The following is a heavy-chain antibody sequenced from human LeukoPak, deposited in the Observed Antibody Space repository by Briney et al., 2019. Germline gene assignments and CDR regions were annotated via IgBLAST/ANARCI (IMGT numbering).Heavy chain of an antibody. J-gene: IGHJ4*02. V-gene: IGHV4-61*08. D-gene: IGHD1-26*01. CDR2: IYYSGST. CDR1: GVSISSGDYY. Sequence: NPSETLSLTCTVSGVSISSGDYYWSWIRQPPGKGLEWIGYIYYSGSTNYNPSLKSRVTISVDTSKNQFSLKLSSVTAADTAVYYCASVDSGSYYVGYWGQGTLVTVSS. CDR3: ASVDSGSYYVGY.